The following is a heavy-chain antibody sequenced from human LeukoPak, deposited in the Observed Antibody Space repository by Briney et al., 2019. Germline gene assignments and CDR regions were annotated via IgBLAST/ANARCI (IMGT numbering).Heavy chain of an antibody. Sequence: SETLSPTCTVSGGSISSYYWSWIRQPPGKGLEWIGYIYYSGSTNYNPSLKSRVTISVDTSKNQFSLKLSSVTAADTAVYYCARSRSGWDAFDIWGQGTMVTVSS. CDR3: ARSRSGWDAFDI. CDR1: GGSISSYY. D-gene: IGHD6-19*01. CDR2: IYYSGST. V-gene: IGHV4-59*08. J-gene: IGHJ3*02.